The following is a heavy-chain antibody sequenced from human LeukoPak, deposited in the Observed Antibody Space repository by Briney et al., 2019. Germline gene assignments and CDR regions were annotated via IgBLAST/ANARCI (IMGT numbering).Heavy chain of an antibody. CDR3: ARGFFGGDFDY. CDR1: GGSISTYY. J-gene: IGHJ4*02. V-gene: IGHV4-59*01. CDR2: IYHSGST. Sequence: SETLSLTCTVSGGSISTYYWCWIRQPPGKGLERIGYIYHSGSTNYNPSLKSRVTISVDTSKNQFSLKLSSVTAADTAVYYCARGFFGGDFDYWGQGTLVTVSS. D-gene: IGHD3-3*01.